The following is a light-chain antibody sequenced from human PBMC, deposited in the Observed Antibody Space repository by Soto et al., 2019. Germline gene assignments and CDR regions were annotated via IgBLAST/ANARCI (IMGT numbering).Light chain of an antibody. CDR2: GTS. CDR3: HQFGDSPQT. Sequence: EIVLTQSPGTLSLSPGDRATLSCRASQSLSVSYIAWYQQRPGQAPRLLIHGTSTRATGIPDRFSGSGSGTDFTLAISRLEPEDFAVYYCHQFGDSPQTFGQGTTVEI. V-gene: IGKV3-20*01. J-gene: IGKJ1*01. CDR1: QSLSVSY.